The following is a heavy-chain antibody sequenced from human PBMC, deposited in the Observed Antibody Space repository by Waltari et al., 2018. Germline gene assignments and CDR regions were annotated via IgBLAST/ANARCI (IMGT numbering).Heavy chain of an antibody. CDR1: GFTFSSHA. Sequence: EVHLLESGGGLVQPGGSLRLSCAASGFTFSSHAMSWVRQAPGKGLEWVSSISGSGGSTYYADSVKGRFTISRDKSKNTLYLQMNSLRAEDTAVYYCAKIAVAGIDYWGQGTLVTVSS. D-gene: IGHD6-19*01. CDR3: AKIAVAGIDY. CDR2: ISGSGGST. J-gene: IGHJ4*02. V-gene: IGHV3-23*01.